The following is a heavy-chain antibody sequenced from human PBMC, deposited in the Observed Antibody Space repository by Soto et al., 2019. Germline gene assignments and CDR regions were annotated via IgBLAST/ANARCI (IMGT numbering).Heavy chain of an antibody. V-gene: IGHV1-2*02. CDR3: AREGTHYYGSSGYYYEK. CDR2: IDPSNGDT. Sequence: GASVNVSCKSSGYTFTGYYIHWMRQAPGQGLEWMGWIDPSNGDTNYAQKFQDGVTLTRDTSISTAYMELSRLRSDDTAVYYCAREGTHYYGSSGYYYEKWGQGTLVTVSS. CDR1: GYTFTGYY. D-gene: IGHD3-22*01. J-gene: IGHJ4*02.